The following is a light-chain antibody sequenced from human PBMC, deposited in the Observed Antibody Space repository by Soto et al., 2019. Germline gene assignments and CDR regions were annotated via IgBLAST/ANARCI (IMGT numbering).Light chain of an antibody. CDR2: DAS. CDR1: QSVSSY. CDR3: QQYSNSPQT. J-gene: IGKJ1*01. Sequence: EIVLTQSPATLSLSPGERATLSCRASQSVSSYLAWYQQKPGQAPRLLIYDASNRATGIPARFSGSGSGTDFTLTISSLEPEDFAVYYCQQYSNSPQTFGQGTKVDIK. V-gene: IGKV3-11*01.